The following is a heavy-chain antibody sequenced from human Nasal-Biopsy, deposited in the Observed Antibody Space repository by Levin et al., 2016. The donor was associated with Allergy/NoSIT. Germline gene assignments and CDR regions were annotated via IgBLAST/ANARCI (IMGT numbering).Heavy chain of an antibody. J-gene: IGHJ3*01. CDR2: IYYTGNT. Sequence: SETLSLTCTVSGGSMDSYYWSWIRQSPGKGLEWIANIYYTGNTKYNPSLKSRATTSLDRSKNQFSLSLVYLSAADTAVYYCARPVGRGAFDLWGPGTMVTVSS. V-gene: IGHV4-59*08. CDR1: GGSMDSYY. D-gene: IGHD1-26*01. CDR3: ARPVGRGAFDL.